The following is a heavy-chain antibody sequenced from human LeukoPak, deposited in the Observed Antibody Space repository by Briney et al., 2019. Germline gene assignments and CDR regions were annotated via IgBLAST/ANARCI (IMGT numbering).Heavy chain of an antibody. CDR2: VNHSGST. D-gene: IGHD3-16*02. CDR3: ARGVRFFDYVWGTYRYFDYYYMDV. Sequence: SETLSLTCAVYGGSFSGFYWSWIRQPPGKGLEWIGEVNHSGSTNYNPSLKSRVTISEDTSKNQFSLRLTSVTAADTAVYYCARGVRFFDYVWGTYRYFDYYYMDVWGKGTTVTVSS. CDR1: GGSFSGFY. V-gene: IGHV4-34*01. J-gene: IGHJ6*03.